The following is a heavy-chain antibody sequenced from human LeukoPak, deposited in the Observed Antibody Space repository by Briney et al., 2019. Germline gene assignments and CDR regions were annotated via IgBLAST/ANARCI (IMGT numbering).Heavy chain of an antibody. J-gene: IGHJ4*02. CDR1: GFTFSSYS. Sequence: PGGSLRLSCAASGFTFSSYSMNWVRQAPGKGLEWVSSISSSSSYIYYADSVKGRFTISRDNAKNSLYLQMNSLRAEDTAVYYCASQYYDFWSGYYGGGVFFDYWGQGTLVTVSS. V-gene: IGHV3-21*01. CDR3: ASQYYDFWSGYYGGGVFFDY. CDR2: ISSSSSYI. D-gene: IGHD3-3*01.